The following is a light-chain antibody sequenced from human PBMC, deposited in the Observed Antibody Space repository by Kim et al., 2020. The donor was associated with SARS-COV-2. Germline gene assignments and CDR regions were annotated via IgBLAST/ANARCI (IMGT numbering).Light chain of an antibody. CDR1: SGHSSYA. CDR2: LNSDGTH. CDR3: QTWGTGSWV. J-gene: IGLJ3*02. Sequence: ASVKLACTLSSGHSSYAIAWHQQQPEKGPRFLMKLNSDGTHTKGDGIPDRFSGSSSGAERYLTISSLQSDDEADYYCQTWGTGSWVFGGGTQLTVL. V-gene: IGLV4-69*02.